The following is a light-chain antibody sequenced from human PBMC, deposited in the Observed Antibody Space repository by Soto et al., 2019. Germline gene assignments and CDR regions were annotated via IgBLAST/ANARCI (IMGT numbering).Light chain of an antibody. J-gene: IGKJ1*01. V-gene: IGKV1-5*01. CDR3: QQYETYSGT. CDR2: DAS. CDR1: QSVAGW. Sequence: DIHMTQSPSSLSASVGYIFTITCRASQSVAGWLAWYQKKPGKAPTLLIYDASALPRGVPSRLRGSGYGTELTITISSMQTDDFETYYCQQYETYSGTFGHGTKVDIK.